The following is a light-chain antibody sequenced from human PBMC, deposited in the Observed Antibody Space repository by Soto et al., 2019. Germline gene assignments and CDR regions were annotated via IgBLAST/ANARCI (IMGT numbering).Light chain of an antibody. CDR1: SNDVGGYNY. CDR2: DVS. Sequence: SVTITCKRTSNDVGGYNYVSWYQQHPGKAPKLMIYDVSKRPSGVPDRFSGSKSGNTASLTISGLQAEDEADYYCYSYAGRYSFVFGTGTRSPC. CDR3: YSYAGRYSFV. V-gene: IGLV2-11*01. J-gene: IGLJ1*01.